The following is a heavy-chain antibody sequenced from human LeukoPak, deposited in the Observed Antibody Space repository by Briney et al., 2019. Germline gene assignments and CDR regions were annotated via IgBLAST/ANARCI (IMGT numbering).Heavy chain of an antibody. CDR1: GFTVINNY. CDR3: AREATDSSFSGFDY. CDR2: ISSSSSYI. V-gene: IGHV3-21*01. D-gene: IGHD6-6*01. Sequence: PGGSLRPSCAASGFTVINNYMTWVRQAPGKGLEWVSSISSSSSYIYYADSVKGRFTISRDNAKNSLYLQMNSLRAEDTAVYYCAREATDSSFSGFDYWGQGTLVTVSS. J-gene: IGHJ4*02.